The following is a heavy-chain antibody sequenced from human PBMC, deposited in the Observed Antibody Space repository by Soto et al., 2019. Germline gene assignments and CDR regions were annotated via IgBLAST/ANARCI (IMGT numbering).Heavy chain of an antibody. CDR1: GDSVSSNSAA. V-gene: IGHV6-1*01. CDR2: TYYRSKWYN. D-gene: IGHD2-8*01. Sequence: SQTLSLTCAISGDSVSSNSAAWNWIRQSPSRGLEWLGMTYYRSKWYNDYAVSVKSRITINPDTSKNQFSLQLNSVTPEDTAVYYCARAALDIVLMVYANDAFDIWGQGTMVTVSS. CDR3: ARAALDIVLMVYANDAFDI. J-gene: IGHJ3*02.